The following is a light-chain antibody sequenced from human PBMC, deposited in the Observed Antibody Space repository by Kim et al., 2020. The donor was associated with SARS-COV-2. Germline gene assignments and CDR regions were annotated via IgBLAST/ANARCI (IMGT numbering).Light chain of an antibody. J-gene: IGLJ1*01. CDR3: VLYMGGGISV. CDR1: FGTGSTNHF. CDR2: STS. Sequence: GATVTLTCSLRFGTGSTNHFPCWYQQTPGQSPRTLVYSTSIRSSGVPNRFSGSILGNAAALTITGAQADDESEYYCVLYMGGGISVFGSGTKVTVL. V-gene: IGLV8-61*01.